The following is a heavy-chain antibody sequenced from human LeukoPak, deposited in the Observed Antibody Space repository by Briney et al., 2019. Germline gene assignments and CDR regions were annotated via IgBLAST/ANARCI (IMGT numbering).Heavy chain of an antibody. J-gene: IGHJ4*02. D-gene: IGHD2-2*01. CDR1: GYTFTGYY. V-gene: IGHV1-2*02. CDR3: ARRSSLRALIDY. CDR2: INPNSGGT. Sequence: ASAKVSCKASGYTFTGYYMHWVRQAPGQGLEWMGWINPNSGGTNYAQKFQGRVTMTRDTSISTVYMELSRLRSDDTAVYYCARRSSLRALIDYWGQGTLVTVSS.